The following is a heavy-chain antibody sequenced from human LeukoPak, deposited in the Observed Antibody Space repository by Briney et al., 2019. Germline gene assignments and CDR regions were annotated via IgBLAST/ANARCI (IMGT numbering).Heavy chain of an antibody. Sequence: PSETLSLTCAVYGGSFSGYYWSWIRQSPGKGLEWIGEINHSGSTNYNPSLKSRVTISVDTSKNQFSLKLSSVTAADTAVYYCARVSQITLDAFDIWGQGTVVTVSS. J-gene: IGHJ3*02. CDR2: INHSGST. CDR3: ARVSQITLDAFDI. CDR1: GGSFSGYY. V-gene: IGHV4-34*01.